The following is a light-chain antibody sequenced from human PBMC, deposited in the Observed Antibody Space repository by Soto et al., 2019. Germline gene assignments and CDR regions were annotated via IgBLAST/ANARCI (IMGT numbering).Light chain of an antibody. J-gene: IGKJ1*01. Sequence: EVVMTQSPATLSVSPGERATLACRASQSVNSNLAWYQHKPGQAPSLLFFDASTRATGIPARFSACGSGTDFTLTISSLQSEDFAVYHCQQYSRWPWTFGQGTKVDIK. CDR3: QQYSRWPWT. CDR2: DAS. V-gene: IGKV3-15*01. CDR1: QSVNSN.